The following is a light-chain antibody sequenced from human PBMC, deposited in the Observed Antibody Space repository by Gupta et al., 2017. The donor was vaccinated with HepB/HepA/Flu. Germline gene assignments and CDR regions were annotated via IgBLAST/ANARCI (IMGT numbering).Light chain of an antibody. V-gene: IGLV2-14*01. J-gene: IGLJ2*01. CDR2: EIS. Sequence: QSALTQPAAASGSPGQSITISCTGTSSDVGDYNYVSWYQQHPGKAPKLILYEISDRPSGVSNRFSGSKSGNTASLTISGLQAEDEADYYCSSHTSSTTFTVVFGGGTTLTVL. CDR3: SSHTSSTTFTVV. CDR1: SSDVGDYNY.